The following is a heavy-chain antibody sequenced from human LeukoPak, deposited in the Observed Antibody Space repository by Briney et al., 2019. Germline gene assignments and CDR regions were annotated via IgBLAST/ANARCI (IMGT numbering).Heavy chain of an antibody. Sequence: SVKVSCKASGGTFSSYAISWVRQAPGQGLEWMGRIIPIFGTANYAQKFQGRVTITTDESTSTAYMELSSLRSEDTAVYYCAGVEMVRSYYDSSGYYYVKDYWGQGTLVTVSS. D-gene: IGHD3-22*01. CDR1: GGTFSSYA. CDR3: AGVEMVRSYYDSSGYYYVKDY. J-gene: IGHJ4*02. CDR2: IIPIFGTA. V-gene: IGHV1-69*05.